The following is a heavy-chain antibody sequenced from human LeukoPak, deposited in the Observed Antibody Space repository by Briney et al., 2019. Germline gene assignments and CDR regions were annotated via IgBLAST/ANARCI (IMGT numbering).Heavy chain of an antibody. Sequence: GRSLRLSCAASGFTFSSYAMHWVRQAPGKGLEWVAVISYDGSNKYYADSVKGRFTISRDNSKNTLYLQMNSLRAEDTAVYYCARDYYDSTNFDYWGQGTLVTVSA. CDR3: ARDYYDSTNFDY. V-gene: IGHV3-30-3*01. CDR1: GFTFSSYA. D-gene: IGHD3-22*01. CDR2: ISYDGSNK. J-gene: IGHJ4*02.